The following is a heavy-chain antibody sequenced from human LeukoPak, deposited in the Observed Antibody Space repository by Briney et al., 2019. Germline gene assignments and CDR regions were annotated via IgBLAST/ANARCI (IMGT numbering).Heavy chain of an antibody. Sequence: PGGSVRLSCAASGFTFSSYWMHWVRQAPGKGLVWVSRINSDGSSTSYADSVKGRFTISRDNAKNTLYLQMNSLRAEDTAVYYCARDKDDFWSGYSFDYWGQGTLVTVSS. CDR3: ARDKDDFWSGYSFDY. V-gene: IGHV3-74*01. J-gene: IGHJ4*02. D-gene: IGHD3-3*01. CDR2: INSDGSST. CDR1: GFTFSSYW.